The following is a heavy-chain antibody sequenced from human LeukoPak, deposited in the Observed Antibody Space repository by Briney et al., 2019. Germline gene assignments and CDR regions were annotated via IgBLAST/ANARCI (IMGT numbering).Heavy chain of an antibody. CDR1: GFTFSSYG. D-gene: IGHD6-19*01. V-gene: IGHV3-33*01. J-gene: IGHJ6*02. CDR3: ARDLIAVAAPGMDV. CDR2: IWYDGSNK. Sequence: GGSLRLSCAASGFTFSSYGMHWVRQAPGKGLEWVAVIWYDGSNKYYADSVKGRFTISRDNSKNTLYLQMNSLRAEDTAVYYCARDLIAVAAPGMDVWGQGTTVTVS.